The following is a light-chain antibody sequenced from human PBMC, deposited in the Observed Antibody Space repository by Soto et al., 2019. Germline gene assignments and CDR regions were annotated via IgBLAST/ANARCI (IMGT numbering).Light chain of an antibody. CDR2: EVN. V-gene: IGLV2-8*01. CDR3: TSYAGGNNV. J-gene: IGLJ1*01. CDR1: SSDGGGYNY. Sequence: QSALTQPPSASGSPGQSVTISCTGTSSDGGGYNYVSWYQQYPGKVPKLMVYEVNKRPSGVPDRFSGSKSGNTASLTVSGLQAEDEADYYCTSYAGGNNVFGTGTKLTVL.